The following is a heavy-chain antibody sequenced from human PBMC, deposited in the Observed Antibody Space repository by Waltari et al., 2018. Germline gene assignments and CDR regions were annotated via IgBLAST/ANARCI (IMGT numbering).Heavy chain of an antibody. CDR2: ISYDGSNK. J-gene: IGHJ5*02. V-gene: IGHV3-30*03. Sequence: QLQLVESGGVVVQPGRSLRLWCAASGFTSICYAMYWVRSVQVKGLEWVAVISYDGSNKYYADSVKGRFTISRDNSKNTLFLQMNSLRAEDTAVYYSVVGPSFDPWGQGTLVTVSS. D-gene: IGHD1-26*01. CDR3: VVGPSFDP. CDR1: GFTSICYA.